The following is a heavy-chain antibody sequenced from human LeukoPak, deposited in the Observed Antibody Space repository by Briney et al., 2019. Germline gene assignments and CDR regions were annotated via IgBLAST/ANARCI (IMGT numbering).Heavy chain of an antibody. CDR2: LSGSGDIT. Sequence: PGGSLRLSCAASRFTFSSYAMSWVRQAPGKGLEWVSGLSGSGDITYYADSVKGRCTISRDNSKNTLYLQMNSLRVEDTAVYYCARGLFLSGYLDAFDIWGQGTVVTVSS. J-gene: IGHJ3*02. CDR3: ARGLFLSGYLDAFDI. V-gene: IGHV3-23*01. D-gene: IGHD3-22*01. CDR1: RFTFSSYA.